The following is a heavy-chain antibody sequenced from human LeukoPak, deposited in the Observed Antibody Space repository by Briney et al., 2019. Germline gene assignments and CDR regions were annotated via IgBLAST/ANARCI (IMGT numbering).Heavy chain of an antibody. V-gene: IGHV3-21*01. D-gene: IGHD6-13*01. CDR2: ISSSSSYI. CDR1: GFTFSSHS. Sequence: GSLRLSCAASGFTFSSHSMNWVRQAPGKGLEWVSSISSSSSYIYYADSVKGRFTISRDNAKNSLYLQMNSLRAEDTAVYYCAREEQPRYFDYWGQGTLVTVSS. J-gene: IGHJ4*02. CDR3: AREEQPRYFDY.